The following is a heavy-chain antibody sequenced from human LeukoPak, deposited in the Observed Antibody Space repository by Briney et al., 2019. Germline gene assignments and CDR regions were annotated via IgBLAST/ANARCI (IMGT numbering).Heavy chain of an antibody. V-gene: IGHV3-11*04. CDR1: GLTFSDHY. D-gene: IGHD4/OR15-4a*01. J-gene: IGHJ4*02. CDR2: IGGSGSPI. Sequence: GGSLRLSCAASGLTFSDHYMSWIRQAQGKGLEWISYIGGSGSPIYYADSVKGRFTISRDNGKNSLFLQMDSLRAEDTAVYYCARDRRPSVYGGLDNWGQGTLVTVSS. CDR3: ARDRRPSVYGGLDN.